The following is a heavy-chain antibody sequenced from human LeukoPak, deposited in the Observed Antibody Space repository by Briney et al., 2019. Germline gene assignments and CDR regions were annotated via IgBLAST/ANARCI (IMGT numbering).Heavy chain of an antibody. V-gene: IGHV4-34*01. CDR1: GGPFSGYF. J-gene: IGHJ4*02. D-gene: IGHD3-10*01. Sequence: SETLSLTCAVSGGPFSGYFWSWIRQSSGKGLEWIGEIHNSGTTNYNPSLNSRVTISEDTSKNQFYLNLSSVTAADTAVYYCARRYYYNLGSFPFDFWGQGTLVAVSS. CDR3: ARRYYYNLGSFPFDF. CDR2: IHNSGTT.